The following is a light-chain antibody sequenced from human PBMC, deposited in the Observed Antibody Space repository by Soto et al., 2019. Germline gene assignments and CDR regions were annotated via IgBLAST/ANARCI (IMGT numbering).Light chain of an antibody. CDR3: RQYQSYWT. CDR1: QSISRQ. V-gene: IGKV1-5*03. J-gene: IGKJ1*01. Sequence: DIQMTQSPSTLSASVGDRVSITCRASQSISRQLAWYQQKPGKAPNLLIYQASNLETGVPSRFTGSGSGTEFTLTISSLQPDDLATYYCRQYQSYWTFDQGTKVEVK. CDR2: QAS.